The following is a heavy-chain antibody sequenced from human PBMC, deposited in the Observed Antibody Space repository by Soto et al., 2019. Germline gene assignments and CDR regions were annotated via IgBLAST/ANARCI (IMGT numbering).Heavy chain of an antibody. D-gene: IGHD1-26*01. Sequence: SLRLSCAASGFTFDDYAMHWVRQAPGKGLEWVSGINWNSGSIGYGDSVKGRFTISRDNAKNSLYLQMSSLRAEDTALYYCARDMGADYYYYGMDVWGQGTTVTVSS. J-gene: IGHJ6*02. CDR1: GFTFDDYA. CDR3: ARDMGADYYYYGMDV. CDR2: INWNSGSI. V-gene: IGHV3-9*01.